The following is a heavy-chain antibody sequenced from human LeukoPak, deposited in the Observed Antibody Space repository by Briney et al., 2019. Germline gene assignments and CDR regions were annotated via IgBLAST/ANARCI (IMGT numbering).Heavy chain of an antibody. CDR3: PRTLGRGPGGHFDY. V-gene: IGHV3-11*03. D-gene: IGHD3-10*01. Sequence: GGSLRLSCAASGLSYSDSYMTWIRQPPGKGLEWVSYISSSGSYTNYADSVQGRFTVSTDNDKNSLFLHMTSLRAEDTAVYYCPRTLGRGPGGHFDYWGQGTLVIVSS. CDR2: ISSSGSYT. J-gene: IGHJ4*02. CDR1: GLSYSDSY.